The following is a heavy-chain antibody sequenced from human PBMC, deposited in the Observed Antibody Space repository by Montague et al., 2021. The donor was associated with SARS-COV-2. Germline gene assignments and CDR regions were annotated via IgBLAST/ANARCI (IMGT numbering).Heavy chain of an antibody. CDR3: AKDQLSEVGYGLDV. Sequence: SLRLSCATSGFAFSKFAMHWVRQAPGTGLEWVAVVHSGGSSKDYADSVKGRFTISRDNSKNIVSLQMNTLRAEDTAVYFCAKDQLSEVGYGLDVWGQGTTVIVSS. CDR2: VHSGGSSK. J-gene: IGHJ6*02. CDR1: GFAFSKFA. V-gene: IGHV3-23*03. D-gene: IGHD1-1*01.